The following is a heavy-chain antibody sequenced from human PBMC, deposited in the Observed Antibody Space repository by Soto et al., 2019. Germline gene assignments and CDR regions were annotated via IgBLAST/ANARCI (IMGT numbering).Heavy chain of an antibody. J-gene: IGHJ3*01. CDR1: GFILNNYA. D-gene: IGHD7-27*01. CDR3: EKTGRNWAAFDF. Sequence: VQLLESGGDLVQPGGSLRLSCVASGFILNNYAMSWVRQAPGKGLEWVSTIGGTDGDSDGVPWYEDSVKGRFTISRNSSANTLSLHLDNLRAEDSALYYCEKTGRNWAAFDFRGQGTKVVVSS. CDR2: IGGTDGDSDGVP. V-gene: IGHV3-23*01.